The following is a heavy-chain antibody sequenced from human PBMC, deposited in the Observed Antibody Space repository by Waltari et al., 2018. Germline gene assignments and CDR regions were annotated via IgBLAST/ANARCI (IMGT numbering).Heavy chain of an antibody. CDR3: ARDVYYDSSGYPIRPRAFDI. CDR2: IYHSGST. V-gene: IGHV4-4*02. CDR1: GGSISSSNW. J-gene: IGHJ3*02. D-gene: IGHD3-22*01. Sequence: QVQLQESGPGLVKPSGTLSLTCAVSGGSISSSNWWSWVRQPPGKGLEWIGEIYHSGSTNYNPSLKSRVTISGDKSKNQFSLKLSSVTAADTAVYYCARDVYYDSSGYPIRPRAFDIWGQGTMVTVSS.